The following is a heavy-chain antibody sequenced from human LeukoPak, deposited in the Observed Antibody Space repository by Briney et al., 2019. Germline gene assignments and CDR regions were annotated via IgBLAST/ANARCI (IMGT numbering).Heavy chain of an antibody. CDR2: ISSSGSTI. V-gene: IGHV3-11*04. Sequence: GGSLRLSCAASGFTFSDYYMSWIRQAPGKGLEWVSYISSSGSTIYYADSVKGRFTISRDNAKNSLYLQMNSLRAEDTAVYYCARRGSSWYERYYYYYMDVWGEGTTVTVSS. J-gene: IGHJ6*03. CDR3: ARRGSSWYERYYYYYMDV. CDR1: GFTFSDYY. D-gene: IGHD6-13*01.